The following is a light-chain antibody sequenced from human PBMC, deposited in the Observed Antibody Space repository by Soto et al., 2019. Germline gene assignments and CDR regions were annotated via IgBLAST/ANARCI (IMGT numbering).Light chain of an antibody. V-gene: IGKV1-5*01. Sequence: DIQMTQSPSTLSASVGDRLTITCRASQSISSWVAWYQQKPGKPPKLLIYDASSLDSGVPSRFSGSGSGTEFTLTISSLQPEDFATYYCQQYNNYAFTFGPGTKVDIK. CDR3: QQYNNYAFT. J-gene: IGKJ3*01. CDR1: QSISSW. CDR2: DAS.